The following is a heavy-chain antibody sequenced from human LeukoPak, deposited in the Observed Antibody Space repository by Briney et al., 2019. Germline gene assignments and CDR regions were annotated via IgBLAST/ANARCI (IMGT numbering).Heavy chain of an antibody. CDR1: GGSISNSSYY. Sequence: SETLSLTCTVSGGSISNSSYYWGWVRQPPGKGLEWIGSVYYSGGAYYIPSLKSRVIISIDTSRSQFSLKVTSVTAADTAVYYCARVVPEDIVVVPAAMGWFDPWGQGTLVTVSS. V-gene: IGHV4-39*01. D-gene: IGHD2-2*01. CDR3: ARVVPEDIVVVPAAMGWFDP. J-gene: IGHJ5*02. CDR2: VYYSGGA.